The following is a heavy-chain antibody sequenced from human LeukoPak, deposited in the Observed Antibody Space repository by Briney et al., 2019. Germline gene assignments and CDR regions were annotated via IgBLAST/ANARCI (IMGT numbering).Heavy chain of an antibody. Sequence: ASVKVSCKASGYTFTVYYMHWVRQAPGQGLEWMGWINPNSGGTDYAQKFQGRVTMTRDTSISTAYMLRSDDTAVYYCARDRVGWAPGYFQHWGQGTLVTVSS. CDR3: ARDRVGWAPGYFQH. V-gene: IGHV1-2*02. D-gene: IGHD6-13*01. CDR2: INPNSGGT. CDR1: GYTFTVYY. J-gene: IGHJ1*01.